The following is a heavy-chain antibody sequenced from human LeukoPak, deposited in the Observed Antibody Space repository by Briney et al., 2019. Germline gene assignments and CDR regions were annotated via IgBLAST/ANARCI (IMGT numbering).Heavy chain of an antibody. Sequence: GGSLRLSCVASGFAVGSNYMSWVRQAPGKGLEWVSLIYSGGAIRYADSVKGRFTISRDSSKDTLFLQMNDLTVEDTARYYCARRPGNWGQGILVTVSS. CDR2: IYSGGAI. CDR3: ARRPGN. J-gene: IGHJ4*02. CDR1: GFAVGSNY. V-gene: IGHV3-53*01. D-gene: IGHD1-14*01.